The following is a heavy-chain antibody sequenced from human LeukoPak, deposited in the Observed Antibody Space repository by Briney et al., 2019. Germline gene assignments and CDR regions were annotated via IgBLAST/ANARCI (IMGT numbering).Heavy chain of an antibody. CDR2: IYNSGST. Sequence: PSETLSLTCTVSGGSISSGSYYWRWIRQHPGKGLEWIGHIYNSGSTYYNPSLQSRVTISVDTSKNQFSLKLSSVTAADTALYYCARAVRNTAMVYYYNGMDVWGQGTTVTVSS. J-gene: IGHJ6*02. V-gene: IGHV4-31*03. D-gene: IGHD5-18*01. CDR3: ARAVRNTAMVYYYNGMDV. CDR1: GGSISSGSYY.